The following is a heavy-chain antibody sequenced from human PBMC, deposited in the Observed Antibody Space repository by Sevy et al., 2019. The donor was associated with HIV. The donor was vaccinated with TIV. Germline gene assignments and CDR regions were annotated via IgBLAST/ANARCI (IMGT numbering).Heavy chain of an antibody. CDR1: GFSFTDFW. V-gene: IGHV3-7*01. Sequence: GGSLRLSCKASGFSFTDFWMQWVRQVPGKGPEWVANINQDGSEMNYVDSVKGRFTISRENAESALYLQMHGLRAEDAATYFCARRYFDHWGQGTVVTVSS. CDR3: ARRYFDH. J-gene: IGHJ4*02. CDR2: INQDGSEM.